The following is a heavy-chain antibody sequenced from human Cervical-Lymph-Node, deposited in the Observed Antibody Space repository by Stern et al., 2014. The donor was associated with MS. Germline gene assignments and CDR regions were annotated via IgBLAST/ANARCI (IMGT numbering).Heavy chain of an antibody. J-gene: IGHJ4*02. CDR1: GGTFRSYA. CDR3: ARSRWTTVVTPGDY. V-gene: IGHV1-69*01. CDR2: FIPLLQTS. Sequence: VQLVESGAEVKKPGSSVKVSCKASGGTFRSYAISWVRQAPGQGLEWMGGFIPLLQTSNYAQKFQGRVTITADESTSTAYMELSSLRSEDTAVYYCARSRWTTVVTPGDYWGQGTLVTVSS. D-gene: IGHD4-23*01.